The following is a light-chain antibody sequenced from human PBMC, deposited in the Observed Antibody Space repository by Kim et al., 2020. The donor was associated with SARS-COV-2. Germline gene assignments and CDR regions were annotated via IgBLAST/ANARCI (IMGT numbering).Light chain of an antibody. V-gene: IGKV3-11*01. CDR2: DAS. CDR1: QSVSRF. J-gene: IGKJ2*01. CDR3: QQRSSWPPYT. Sequence: LSPGERATLSCRASQSVSRFLAWYQQKPGQAPRLLIYDASNWATGIPARFSGSGSGTDFTLTISSLEPEDFAVYYCQQRSSWPPYTFGQGTKLEI.